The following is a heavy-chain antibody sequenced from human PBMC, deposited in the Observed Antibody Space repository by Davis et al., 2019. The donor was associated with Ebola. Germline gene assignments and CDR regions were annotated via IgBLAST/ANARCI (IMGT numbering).Heavy chain of an antibody. Sequence: SVKVSCKASGGTFSSYAISWVRQAPGQGLEWMGGIIPIFGTANYAQKFQGRVTITADESTSTAYMELSSLRSEDTAVYYCAQTTTVTPNHWYFDLWGRGTLVTVSS. CDR1: GGTFSSYA. D-gene: IGHD4-17*01. CDR3: AQTTTVTPNHWYFDL. CDR2: IIPIFGTA. V-gene: IGHV1-69*13. J-gene: IGHJ2*01.